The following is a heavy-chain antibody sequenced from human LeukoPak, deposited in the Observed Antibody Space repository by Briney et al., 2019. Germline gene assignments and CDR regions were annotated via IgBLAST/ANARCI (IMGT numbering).Heavy chain of an antibody. CDR1: GYNFTSYW. D-gene: IGHD3-10*01. V-gene: IGHV5-51*01. CDR3: ARRGSGSYYRDFFDY. CDR2: IYPGDSDT. J-gene: IGHJ4*02. Sequence: GESLKISCKGSGYNFTSYWIGWVRQMPGKGLEWMGIIYPGDSDTRYSPSFQGQVTMSADKSISTAYLQWSSLKASDTAMYYCARRGSGSYYRDFFDYWGQGTLVTVSS.